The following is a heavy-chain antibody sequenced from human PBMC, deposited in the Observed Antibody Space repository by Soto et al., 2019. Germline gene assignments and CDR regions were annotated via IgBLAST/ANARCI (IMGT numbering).Heavy chain of an antibody. CDR3: ARDGFGGYLPGRPYYFDY. Sequence: KQSQTLSLTCAISGDSVSSNSAAWNWIRQSPSRGLEWLGRTYYRSKWYNDYAVSVKSRITINPDTSKNQFSLQLNSVTPEDTAVYYCARDGFGGYLPGRPYYFDYWGQGTLVTVSS. J-gene: IGHJ4*02. D-gene: IGHD5-12*01. V-gene: IGHV6-1*01. CDR2: TYYRSKWYN. CDR1: GDSVSSNSAA.